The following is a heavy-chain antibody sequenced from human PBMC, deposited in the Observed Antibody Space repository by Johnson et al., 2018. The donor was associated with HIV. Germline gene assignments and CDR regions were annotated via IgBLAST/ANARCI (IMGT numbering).Heavy chain of an antibody. CDR2: IYSDGSDT. Sequence: VQLVESGGGLVQPGGSLRLSCAASGFTFGNYWMHWVRQAPGKGLVWVARIYSDGSDTKYADSVKGRFTISRDNAKNTLYLQMNSLRAEDTAVYYCAREKWGAFGVDAFDIWGQGTMVTVSS. J-gene: IGHJ3*02. D-gene: IGHD3-16*01. CDR3: AREKWGAFGVDAFDI. V-gene: IGHV3-74*03. CDR1: GFTFGNYW.